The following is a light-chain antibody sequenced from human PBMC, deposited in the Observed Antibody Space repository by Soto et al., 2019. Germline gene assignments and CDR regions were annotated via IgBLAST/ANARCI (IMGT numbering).Light chain of an antibody. J-gene: IGKJ4*01. CDR1: QSVSSSY. V-gene: IGKV3D-20*02. Sequence: EIVLTHSPGTLSLSPWERATLSCRASQSVSSSYLAWYQQKPGQAPRLLIYGASNRATGIPARFSGSGSGTDFTLTISSLEPEDFAVYYCQQRSNWLTFGGGTKVDIK. CDR3: QQRSNWLT. CDR2: GAS.